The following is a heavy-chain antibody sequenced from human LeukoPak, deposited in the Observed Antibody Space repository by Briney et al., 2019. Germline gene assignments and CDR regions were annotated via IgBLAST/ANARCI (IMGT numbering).Heavy chain of an antibody. Sequence: PGGSRRLSCAASGFTFSSYAMNWVRQAPGKGLEWVAGISSGDRTFHAESVKGRFTISRDKSKDTLYLQMNSLRAEDTAVYYCAKDATASPYFHWFDNWGQGTQVIVSS. D-gene: IGHD3-9*01. CDR2: ISSGDRT. V-gene: IGHV3-23*01. J-gene: IGHJ4*02. CDR3: AKDATASPYFHWFDN. CDR1: GFTFSSYA.